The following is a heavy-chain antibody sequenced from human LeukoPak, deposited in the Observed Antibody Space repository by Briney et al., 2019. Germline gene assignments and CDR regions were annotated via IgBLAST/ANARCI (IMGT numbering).Heavy chain of an antibody. Sequence: ASVKVSCXASGYTFTSYYMHWVRQAPGQGLEWMGIINPSGGSTSYPQKFQGRVTMTRDTSTTTVYMELSSLRSQDTAVYYCARHKEVGDYYYFDYWGQGTLVTVSS. D-gene: IGHD2/OR15-2a*01. CDR2: INPSGGST. CDR1: GYTFTSYY. V-gene: IGHV1-46*01. CDR3: ARHKEVGDYYYFDY. J-gene: IGHJ4*02.